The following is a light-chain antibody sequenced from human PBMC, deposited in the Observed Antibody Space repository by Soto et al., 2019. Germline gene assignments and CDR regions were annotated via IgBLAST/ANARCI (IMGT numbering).Light chain of an antibody. CDR3: CSYAGSYTYL. V-gene: IGLV2-11*01. J-gene: IGLJ1*01. Sequence: QSALTQPRSVSGSPGQSVTISCTGTSSDVAYYNYVSWYQQLPGKAPKLMIYDVSKRPSGVPDRFSGTKSGNTASLTISGLKAAHEADYHCCSYAGSYTYLFGTGTKVTVL. CDR1: SSDVAYYNY. CDR2: DVS.